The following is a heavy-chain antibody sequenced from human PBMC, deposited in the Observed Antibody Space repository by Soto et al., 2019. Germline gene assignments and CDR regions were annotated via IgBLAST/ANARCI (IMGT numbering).Heavy chain of an antibody. CDR3: ARDLRGYGDLGD. V-gene: IGHV3-7*01. Sequence: QLVESGGGLVQPGGSLRLSCAASGFIFSSYWMSWVRQAPGKGLEWVANVKQDGSEKYYVDSVMGRFTISRDNAKNSLYLQMNSLRADDTAVYYCARDLRGYGDLGDWGQGTLVTVSS. D-gene: IGHD4-17*01. CDR2: VKQDGSEK. J-gene: IGHJ4*02. CDR1: GFIFSSYW.